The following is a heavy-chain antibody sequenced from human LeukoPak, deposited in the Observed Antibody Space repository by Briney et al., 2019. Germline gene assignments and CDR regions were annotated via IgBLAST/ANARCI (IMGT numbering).Heavy chain of an antibody. V-gene: IGHV3-23*01. J-gene: IGHJ4*02. Sequence: GGSLRLXCAASGFTFRSYSMSWVRQAPGKGLEWVSTISGGGGTTYYADSVKGRFTISRDNSKNTMYLQMNSLTAEDTAVYYCAKDRLRYFDYWGQGTLVTVSS. D-gene: IGHD3-16*01. CDR1: GFTFRSYS. CDR3: AKDRLRYFDY. CDR2: ISGGGGTT.